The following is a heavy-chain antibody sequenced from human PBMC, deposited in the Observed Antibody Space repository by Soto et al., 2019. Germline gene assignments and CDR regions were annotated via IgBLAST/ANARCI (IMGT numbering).Heavy chain of an antibody. CDR1: GGSISSYY. CDR2: IYYSGST. V-gene: IGHV4-59*01. CDR3: ARDAGYYDSSGHDAFDI. J-gene: IGHJ3*02. Sequence: QVQLQESGPGLVKPSETLSLTCTVSGGSISSYYWSWIRQPPGKGLEWIGYIYYSGSTNYNPSLKSRVTISVDTSKNQFSLKLSAVAAADTAVYYCARDAGYYDSSGHDAFDIWGQGTMVTVSS. D-gene: IGHD3-22*01.